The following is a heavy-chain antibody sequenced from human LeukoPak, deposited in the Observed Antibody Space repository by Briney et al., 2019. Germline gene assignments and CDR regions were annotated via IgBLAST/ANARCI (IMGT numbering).Heavy chain of an antibody. CDR3: AKDVAIFGVVDAFDI. D-gene: IGHD3-3*01. Sequence: GGSLRLSCAASGFTFSSYAMSWVRQAPGEGLEWVSAISGSGGSTYYADSVKGRFTISRDNSKNTLYLQMNSLRAEDTAVYYCAKDVAIFGVVDAFDIWGQGTMVTVSS. CDR1: GFTFSSYA. V-gene: IGHV3-23*01. CDR2: ISGSGGST. J-gene: IGHJ3*02.